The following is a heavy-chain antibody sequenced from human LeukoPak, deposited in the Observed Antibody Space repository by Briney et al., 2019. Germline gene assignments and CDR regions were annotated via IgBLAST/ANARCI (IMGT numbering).Heavy chain of an antibody. CDR2: ISTSGDTI. CDR3: ARGVVMPY. D-gene: IGHD3-22*01. J-gene: IGHJ4*02. V-gene: IGHV3-48*03. Sequence: GGSLRLSCAASGFTFSSYEMSWVRQAPGKGLEWVSYISTSGDTIHHADSVKGRFTISRDNAKNSLYLQMNSLRVEDTAVYYCARGVVMPYRGQGTLVTVSS. CDR1: GFTFSSYE.